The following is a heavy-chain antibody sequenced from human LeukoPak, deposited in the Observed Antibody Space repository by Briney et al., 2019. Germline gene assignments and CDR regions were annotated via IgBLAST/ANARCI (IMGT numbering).Heavy chain of an antibody. CDR3: AKEKKSGGWPIDY. V-gene: IGHV3-23*01. J-gene: IGHJ4*02. CDR1: GFTFSSYA. D-gene: IGHD2-15*01. Sequence: GGSLRLSCAASGFTFSSYAMSWVRQAPGKGLEWVSGIGHGGIHTYYADSGKGRFTVSRDDSKSTLFLQMSSLRADDTALYYCAKEKKSGGWPIDYWGQGALVIVSS. CDR2: IGHGGIHT.